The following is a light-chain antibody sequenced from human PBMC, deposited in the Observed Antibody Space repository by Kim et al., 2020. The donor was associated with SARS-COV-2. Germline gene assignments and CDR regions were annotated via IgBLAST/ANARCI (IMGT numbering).Light chain of an antibody. J-gene: IGLJ2*01. CDR1: NNAVGVYNY. Sequence: GHSITISCTGSNNAVGVYNYVSWYQQHPGKAPKLIIYGVNERPSGVSSHFSASKSGNTASLTISGLQVEDEADYYCSSYTSTSFVIFGGGTQLTVL. V-gene: IGLV2-14*04. CDR3: SSYTSTSFVI. CDR2: GVN.